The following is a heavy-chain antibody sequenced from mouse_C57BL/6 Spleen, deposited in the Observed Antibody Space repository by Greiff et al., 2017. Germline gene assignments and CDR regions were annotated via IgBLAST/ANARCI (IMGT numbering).Heavy chain of an antibody. CDR2: IDPSDSYT. CDR3: AVYYSNYDYAMDY. Sequence: QVQLQQPGAELVMPGASVKLSCKASGYTFTSYWMHWVKQRPGQGLEWIGEIDPSDSYTNYNQKFKGKSTLTVDKSSSTAYMQLSSLTSEDSAVYYCAVYYSNYDYAMDYWGQGTSVTVSS. V-gene: IGHV1-69*01. D-gene: IGHD2-5*01. J-gene: IGHJ4*01. CDR1: GYTFTSYW.